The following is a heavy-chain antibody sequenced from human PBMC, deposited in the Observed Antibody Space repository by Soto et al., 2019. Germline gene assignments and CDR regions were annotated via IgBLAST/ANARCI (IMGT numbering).Heavy chain of an antibody. CDR2: INPSGGST. CDR3: ARVGGDYTFDY. D-gene: IGHD4-17*01. V-gene: IGHV1-46*03. Sequence: ASVKVSCKSSGYTFTSYYMHWVRQAPGQGLEWMGIINPSGGSTSYAQKFQGRVTMTRDTSTSTVYMELSSLRSEDTAVYYCARVGGDYTFDYWGQGTLVTVSS. CDR1: GYTFTSYY. J-gene: IGHJ4*02.